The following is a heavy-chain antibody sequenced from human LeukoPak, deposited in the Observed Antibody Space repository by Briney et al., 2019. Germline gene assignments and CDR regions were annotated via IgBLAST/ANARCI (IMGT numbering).Heavy chain of an antibody. J-gene: IGHJ4*02. V-gene: IGHV3-33*08. CDR1: GFTFSSYG. Sequence: PGGSLRLSCAASGFTFSSYGMHWVRQAPGKGLEWVAVIWYDGSNKYYADSVKGRFTISRDNSKNTLYLQMNSLRAEDTAVYYCAREQVARDFWSPKYYFDYWGQGTLVTVSS. CDR2: IWYDGSNK. D-gene: IGHD3-3*01. CDR3: AREQVARDFWSPKYYFDY.